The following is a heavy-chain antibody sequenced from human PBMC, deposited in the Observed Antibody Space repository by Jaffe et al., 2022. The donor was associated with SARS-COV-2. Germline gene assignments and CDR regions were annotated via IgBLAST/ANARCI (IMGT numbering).Heavy chain of an antibody. V-gene: IGHV4-59*11. CDR1: DGSINSHH. Sequence: QVQLQESGPGLVRPSETLSLTCTVSDGSINSHHWTWIRQPPGSGLEWIGFVYYTGSTNHNPSLRSRVSMSVETSKNQFSLKLSSVTAADTAVYYCARDIGYFQYQDWGQGTLVTVSS. CDR3: ARDIGYFQYQD. CDR2: VYYTGST. D-gene: IGHD5-18*01. J-gene: IGHJ4*02.